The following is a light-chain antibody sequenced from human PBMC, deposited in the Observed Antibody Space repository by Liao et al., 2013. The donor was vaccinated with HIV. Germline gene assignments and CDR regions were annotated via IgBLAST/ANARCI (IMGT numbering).Light chain of an antibody. J-gene: IGLJ2*01. V-gene: IGLV3-21*04. Sequence: SYELTQPPSVSVAPGKTARITCGGNNIGSKSVHWYQQKPGQAPVLVIYYDSDRPSGIPERFSGSNSGNTATLTITRVEAGDEADYSCQVWDSSSDHPNVLFGGGTKLTVL. CDR3: QVWDSSSDHPNVL. CDR1: NIGSKS. CDR2: YDS.